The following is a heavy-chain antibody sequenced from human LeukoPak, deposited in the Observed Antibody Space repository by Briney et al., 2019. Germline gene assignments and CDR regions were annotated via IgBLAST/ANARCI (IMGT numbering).Heavy chain of an antibody. V-gene: IGHV1-18*04. CDR1: GFTSTNYG. CDR2: ISAYNGDT. CDR3: ARVGEQHLDYYFDY. D-gene: IGHD6-13*01. J-gene: IGHJ4*02. Sequence: GASVKVSCKASGFTSTNYGITWVRQAPGQGLEWMGWISAYNGDTNYAQKLRYRVTMTTDTSTSTAYMELRSLRSDDTAVYYRARVGEQHLDYYFDYWGQGTLVTVSS.